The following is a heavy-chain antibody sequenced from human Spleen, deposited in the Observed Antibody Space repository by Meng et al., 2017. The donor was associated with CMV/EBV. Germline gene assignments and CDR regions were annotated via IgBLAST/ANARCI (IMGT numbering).Heavy chain of an antibody. CDR3: ARFGSGWFRNYFDF. Sequence: GSGYYVPSHWIGGLRQMPGKGPEWMGIIYPGDSDTRYSPSFRGQVTISADRSISTAYLQWSSLKASDTAMYYCARFGSGWFRNYFDFWGQGTLVTVSS. CDR1: GYYVPSHW. J-gene: IGHJ4*02. CDR2: IYPGDSDT. D-gene: IGHD6-19*01. V-gene: IGHV5-51*01.